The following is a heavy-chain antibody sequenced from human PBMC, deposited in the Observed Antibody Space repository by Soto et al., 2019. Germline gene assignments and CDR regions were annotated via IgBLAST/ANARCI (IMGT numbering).Heavy chain of an antibody. V-gene: IGHV4-31*03. CDR3: ARKNDFSSGSSDYSGLDV. Sequence: QMQLQESGAGLVKPSQTLSLICTVSGCSISSGGYYWSWIRQHPGKVLEWIGYIYRSGNAYYNPSLKSRVAISVDTSKNQFSLKVSSVTVADTAVYYCARKNDFSSGSSDYSGLDVWGQGTSVTVSS. CDR2: IYRSGNA. D-gene: IGHD3-3*01. J-gene: IGHJ6*02. CDR1: GCSISSGGYY.